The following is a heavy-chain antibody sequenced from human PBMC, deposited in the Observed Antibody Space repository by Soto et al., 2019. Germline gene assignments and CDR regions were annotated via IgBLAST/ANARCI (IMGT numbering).Heavy chain of an antibody. CDR1: GFTFSSYA. J-gene: IGHJ4*02. Sequence: GGSLKLSCAASGFTFSSYAMSWVRQAPGKGLEWVSAISGSGGSTYYADSVKGRFTISRDNSKNTLYLQMNSLRAEDTAVYYCAKMESGDYSKYYFDYWGQGTLVTVSS. D-gene: IGHD4-4*01. V-gene: IGHV3-23*01. CDR3: AKMESGDYSKYYFDY. CDR2: ISGSGGST.